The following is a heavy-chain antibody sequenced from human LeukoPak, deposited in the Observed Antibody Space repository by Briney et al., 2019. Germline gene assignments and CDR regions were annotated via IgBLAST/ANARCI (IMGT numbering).Heavy chain of an antibody. CDR3: AAGGYSYGYGLRYYCYGMDV. Sequence: GTSVKVSCKASGFTFTSSAVQWVRQARGQRLEWIGWIVVGSGNTNYAQKFQERVTITRDMSTSTAYMELSSLRSEDTAVYYCAAGGYSYGYGLRYYCYGMDVWGKGTTVTVST. CDR1: GFTFTSSA. V-gene: IGHV1-58*01. CDR2: IVVGSGNT. D-gene: IGHD5-18*01. J-gene: IGHJ6*04.